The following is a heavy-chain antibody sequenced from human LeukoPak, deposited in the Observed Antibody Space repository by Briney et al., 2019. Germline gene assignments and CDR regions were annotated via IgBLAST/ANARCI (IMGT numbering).Heavy chain of an antibody. CDR1: GGSISSSSYY. J-gene: IGHJ5*01. D-gene: IGHD6-13*01. V-gene: IGHV4-39*01. CDR3: ARRSSSWYPGWFDS. Sequence: SETLCLTCTVSGGSISSSSYYWGWIRQPPGKGLGWIGSIYYSGSTYYNPSLKSRVTISVDTSKNQFSLKLSSVTAADTAVYYCARRSSSWYPGWFDSWGQGTLVTVSS. CDR2: IYYSGST.